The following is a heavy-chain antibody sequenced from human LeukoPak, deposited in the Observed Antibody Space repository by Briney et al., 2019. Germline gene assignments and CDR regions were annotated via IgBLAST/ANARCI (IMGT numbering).Heavy chain of an antibody. CDR1: GYTFTSYA. V-gene: IGHV7-4-1*02. Sequence: ASVKVSCKASGYTFTSYAMNWVRQAPGQGLEWMGWINTNTGNPTYAQGFTGRFVFSLDTSVSTAYLQISSLKAEDTAVYYCARDPAVLWFGELLPNWFDPWGQGTLVTVSS. CDR3: ARDPAVLWFGELLPNWFDP. J-gene: IGHJ5*02. CDR2: INTNTGNP. D-gene: IGHD3-10*01.